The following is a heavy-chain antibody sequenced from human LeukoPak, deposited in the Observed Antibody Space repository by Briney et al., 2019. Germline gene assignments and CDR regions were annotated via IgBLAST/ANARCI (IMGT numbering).Heavy chain of an antibody. D-gene: IGHD3-22*01. CDR2: IIPIFGTS. V-gene: IGHV1-69*05. CDR3: ARAVGPYYYDSSGYVYYYYYYMDV. CDR1: GGTFSSYA. J-gene: IGHJ6*03. Sequence: SVKVSCKASGGTFSSYAISWVRQVPGQGLEWVGGIIPIFGTSNYAQKFQGRVTITTDESTSTAYMELSSLTSEDTAVYYCARAVGPYYYDSSGYVYYYYYYMDVWGKGTTVTVSS.